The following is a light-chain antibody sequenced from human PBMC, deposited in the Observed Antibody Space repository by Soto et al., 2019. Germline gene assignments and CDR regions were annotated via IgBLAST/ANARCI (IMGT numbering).Light chain of an antibody. Sequence: MQMTQSPSSLSASVGYRVTITCQASQDISNYLNWNQQKPGKAPKLLIYDASNLETGIPSRFSGSGSGTDFTFTISSLQPEDIATYYCQQDNNCPLTFGGGTKVDIK. V-gene: IGKV1-33*01. CDR2: DAS. CDR3: QQDNNCPLT. CDR1: QDISNY. J-gene: IGKJ4*01.